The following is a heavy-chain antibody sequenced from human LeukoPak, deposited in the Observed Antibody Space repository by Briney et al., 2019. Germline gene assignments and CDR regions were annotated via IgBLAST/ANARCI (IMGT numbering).Heavy chain of an antibody. Sequence: SETLSLTCTVSGVSVSNNYWSWIRQAPGKGLEWIGYMYHTESGNYNPSLKSRVTISIDTSKNQFYLDVNSVTVADSAVYYCARWALKSAFDLWGQGTTATVAS. J-gene: IGHJ3*01. CDR1: GVSVSNNY. CDR2: MYHTESG. V-gene: IGHV4-59*02. CDR3: ARWALKSAFDL. D-gene: IGHD3-16*01.